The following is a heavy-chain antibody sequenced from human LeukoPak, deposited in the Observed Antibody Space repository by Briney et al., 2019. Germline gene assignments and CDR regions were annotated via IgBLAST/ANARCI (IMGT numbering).Heavy chain of an antibody. Sequence: GGSLRLSCAASGFTFSSYSMNWVRQAPGKGLEWVSSISSSSSYIYYADSVKGRFTISRDNAKNSLYPQMNSLRAEDTAVYYCAGHITMVRGVIIGEDYWGQGTLVTVSS. CDR1: GFTFSSYS. D-gene: IGHD3-10*01. V-gene: IGHV3-21*01. J-gene: IGHJ4*02. CDR3: AGHITMVRGVIIGEDY. CDR2: ISSSSSYI.